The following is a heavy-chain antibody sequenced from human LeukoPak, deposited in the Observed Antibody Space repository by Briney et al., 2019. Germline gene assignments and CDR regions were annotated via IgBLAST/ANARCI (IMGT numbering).Heavy chain of an antibody. CDR2: MNPNSGNT. V-gene: IGHV1-8*01. D-gene: IGHD2-2*01. J-gene: IGHJ6*02. Sequence: ASVKVSCKASGYTFTNYDINWVRQATGQGLEWMGWMNPNSGNTGYAQKFQGRVTMTRNTSISTAYMELSSLRSEDTAVYYCASTSCSSTSCSRYYYYGMDVWGQGTTVTVSS. CDR3: ASTSCSSTSCSRYYYYGMDV. CDR1: GYTFTNYD.